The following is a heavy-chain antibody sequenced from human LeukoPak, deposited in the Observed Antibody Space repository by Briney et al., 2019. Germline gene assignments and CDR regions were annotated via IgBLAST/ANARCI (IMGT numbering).Heavy chain of an antibody. D-gene: IGHD3-10*01. CDR1: GYTFTSYG. CDR3: ARYLWFGEFPSDPSGMFYGMDV. J-gene: IGHJ6*04. CDR2: ISAYNGNT. V-gene: IGHV1-18*04. Sequence: ASVKVSCKASGYTFTSYGISWVRQAPGQGLEWMGWISAYNGNTNYAQELQGRVTMTTDTSTSTAYMELRSLRSDDTAVYYCARYLWFGEFPSDPSGMFYGMDVWGKGTTVTVSS.